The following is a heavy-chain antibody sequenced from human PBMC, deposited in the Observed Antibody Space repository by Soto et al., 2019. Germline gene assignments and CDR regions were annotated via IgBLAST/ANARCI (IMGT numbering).Heavy chain of an antibody. D-gene: IGHD7-27*01. V-gene: IGHV3-48*03. Sequence: GGSLRLSCAASGFTFSSYEMNWVRQAPGKGLEWVSYISSSGSTIYYADSVKGRFTISRDNAKNSLYLQMNSLRAEDTAVYYCARDYSGDGYFDYWGQGTLVTVSS. CDR3: ARDYSGDGYFDY. CDR2: ISSSGSTI. CDR1: GFTFSSYE. J-gene: IGHJ4*02.